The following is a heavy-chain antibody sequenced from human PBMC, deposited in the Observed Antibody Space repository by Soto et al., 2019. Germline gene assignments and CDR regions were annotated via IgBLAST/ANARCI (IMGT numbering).Heavy chain of an antibody. CDR3: AKDGRGGDSLWGNSVYYYYYGMDV. CDR1: GFTFSSYA. J-gene: IGHJ6*02. V-gene: IGHV3-23*01. CDR2: ISGSGGST. Sequence: GGSLRLSCAASGFTFSSYAMSWVRQAPGKGLEWVSAISGSGGSTYYADSVKGRFTISRDNSKNTLYLQMNSLRAEDTAVYYCAKDGRGGDSLWGNSVYYYYYGMDVWGQGTTVTVSS. D-gene: IGHD2-21*02.